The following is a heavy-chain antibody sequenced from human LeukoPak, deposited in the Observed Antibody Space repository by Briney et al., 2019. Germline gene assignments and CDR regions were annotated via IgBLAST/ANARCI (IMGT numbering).Heavy chain of an antibody. Sequence: PGGSLRLSCAASGFTFSDYYMSWIRLAPGKGLEWVSYISSSGSTIYYADSVKGRFTISRDNAKNSLYLQLNSLRAEDTAVYYCARGSHYDFWSGYYSYSDYWGQGTLVTVSS. CDR2: ISSSGSTI. D-gene: IGHD3-3*01. J-gene: IGHJ4*02. V-gene: IGHV3-11*01. CDR1: GFTFSDYY. CDR3: ARGSHYDFWSGYYSYSDY.